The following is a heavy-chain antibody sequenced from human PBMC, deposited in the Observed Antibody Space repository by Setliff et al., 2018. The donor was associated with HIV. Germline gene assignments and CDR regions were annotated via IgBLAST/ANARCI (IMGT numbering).Heavy chain of an antibody. V-gene: IGHV3-7*05. J-gene: IGHJ3*02. CDR2: IKQDGSER. Sequence: GGSLRLSCAASGFTLTTYWMGWVRQAPGKGLEWVANIKQDGSERKYVDSVKGRFSISRDNAKKSRYLQMNSLRAEDTAIYYCVRDEKTYDIWGQGTMVTVSS. CDR1: GFTLTTYW. CDR3: VRDEKTYDI.